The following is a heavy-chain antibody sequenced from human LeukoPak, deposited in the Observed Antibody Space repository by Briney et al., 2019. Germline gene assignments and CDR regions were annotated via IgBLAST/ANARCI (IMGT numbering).Heavy chain of an antibody. V-gene: IGHV1-58*02. CDR1: GFTFTSSS. J-gene: IGHJ4*02. CDR2: IVGGSSDT. D-gene: IGHD5-18*01. CDR3: AADPDTTMAFDY. Sequence: SVKISCKASGFTFTSSSILWVRQARGQRLEWIGWIVGGSSDTYYAQKFQERVTITRDMSTSTAYLELSSLRSEDTAVYYCAADPDTTMAFDYWGQGTLVTVSS.